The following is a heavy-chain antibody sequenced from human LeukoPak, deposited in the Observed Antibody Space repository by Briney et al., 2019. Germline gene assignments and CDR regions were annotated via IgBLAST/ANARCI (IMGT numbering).Heavy chain of an antibody. CDR2: ISSSSSTI. Sequence: GGSLRLSCAASGFTFSSYSMNWVRQAPGKGLEWVSYISSSSSTIYYADSVKGRLTISRDNAKNSLYLQMNSLRAEDTAVYYCAKDSASRWTAAGAFDYWGQGTLVTVSS. V-gene: IGHV3-48*01. CDR3: AKDSASRWTAAGAFDY. D-gene: IGHD6-13*01. J-gene: IGHJ4*02. CDR1: GFTFSSYS.